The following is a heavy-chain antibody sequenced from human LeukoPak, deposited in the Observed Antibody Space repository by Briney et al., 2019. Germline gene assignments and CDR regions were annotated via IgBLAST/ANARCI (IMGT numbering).Heavy chain of an antibody. Sequence: GASVKVSCKASGYTFTGYYMHWVRQAPGQGLEWMGRINPNNGATNYAQKLQGRVTITGDTSISTAYMEQSSLRSDDTAVYYCTRESGSYHGNDYWGQGTLVTVSS. CDR2: INPNNGAT. V-gene: IGHV1-2*06. J-gene: IGHJ4*02. D-gene: IGHD1-26*01. CDR1: GYTFTGYY. CDR3: TRESGSYHGNDY.